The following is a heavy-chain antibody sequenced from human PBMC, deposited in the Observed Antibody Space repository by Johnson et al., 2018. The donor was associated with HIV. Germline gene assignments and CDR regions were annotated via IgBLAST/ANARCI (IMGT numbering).Heavy chain of an antibody. Sequence: QMQLVESGGGVVQPGRSLRLSCAASGFTFSSYGMHWVRQAPGKGLEWVAVIWYDGSNKYYADSVKGRFIISRDNSKNTLYLQMNSLRAEDTAVYYCARRSWAFDAFDIWGQGTMVTVSS. CDR1: GFTFSSYG. CDR2: IWYDGSNK. CDR3: ARRSWAFDAFDI. V-gene: IGHV3-33*01. D-gene: IGHD1-26*01. J-gene: IGHJ3*02.